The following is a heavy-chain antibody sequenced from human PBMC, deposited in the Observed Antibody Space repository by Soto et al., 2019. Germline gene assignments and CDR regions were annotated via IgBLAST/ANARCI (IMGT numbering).Heavy chain of an antibody. Sequence: QVQLVESEGGVVQPGRSLRLSCAASGFTFSSYGMHWVSQAPGKGLEWVAVIWYDGSNKYYADSVKGRFTISRDNSKNTLYLQMNSLTAEDTAVYYCARDTYDFWSGYCGYWGQGTLVTVSS. CDR2: IWYDGSNK. D-gene: IGHD3-3*01. CDR1: GFTFSSYG. V-gene: IGHV3-33*01. J-gene: IGHJ4*02. CDR3: ARDTYDFWSGYCGY.